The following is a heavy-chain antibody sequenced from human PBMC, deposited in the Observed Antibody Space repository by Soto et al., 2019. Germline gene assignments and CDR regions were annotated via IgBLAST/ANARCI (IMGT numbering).Heavy chain of an antibody. CDR3: ARAREGSTSPADF. D-gene: IGHD2-2*01. Sequence: GGSLRLSCAASEFTFSTYWMTWVRQTPGKGLELVANIKPDGGDKYYVDSVKGRFTISRDNAKNSLYLQMNGLRVEDTAIYYCARAREGSTSPADFWGQGTLVTVSS. J-gene: IGHJ4*02. CDR1: EFTFSTYW. V-gene: IGHV3-7*01. CDR2: IKPDGGDK.